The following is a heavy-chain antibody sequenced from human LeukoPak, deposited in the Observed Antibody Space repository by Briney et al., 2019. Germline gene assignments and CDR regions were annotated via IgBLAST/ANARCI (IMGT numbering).Heavy chain of an antibody. CDR1: GFTFSSYG. D-gene: IGHD2-8*01. CDR2: IRYDGNNK. CDR3: AKKGNGVSSPGFDR. Sequence: GGSLRLSCAASGFTFSSYGMHWVRQAPGKGLEWVAFIRYDGNNKYYADSVKGRFTISRDNSKNTLYLQMNSLRAEDTAVYYCAKKGNGVSSPGFDRWAREPRSPSPQ. J-gene: IGHJ5*02. V-gene: IGHV3-30*02.